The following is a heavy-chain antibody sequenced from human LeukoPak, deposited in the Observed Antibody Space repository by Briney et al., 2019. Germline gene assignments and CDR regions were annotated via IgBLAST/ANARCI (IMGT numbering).Heavy chain of an antibody. Sequence: SETLSLTCTVSGGSISSYYWSWIRQPPGKGLEWIGYIYYSGSTNYNPSLKSRVTISVDTSKNQFSLKLSSVTAADTAVYYCASFPPPYSGSYYFAFDIWGQGTMVTDSS. CDR2: IYYSGST. J-gene: IGHJ3*02. CDR1: GGSISSYY. D-gene: IGHD1-26*01. CDR3: ASFPPPYSGSYYFAFDI. V-gene: IGHV4-59*01.